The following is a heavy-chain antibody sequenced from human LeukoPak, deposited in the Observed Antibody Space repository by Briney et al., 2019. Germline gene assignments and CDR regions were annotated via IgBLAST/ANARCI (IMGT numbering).Heavy chain of an antibody. CDR3: ARASEDYYYYYMDV. CDR1: GGSISSSSYY. V-gene: IGHV4-39*07. J-gene: IGHJ6*03. D-gene: IGHD1-14*01. Sequence: SETLSLTCTVSGGSISSSSYYWGWIRQPPGKGLEWIGSIYTSGSTNYNPSLKSRVTISVDTSKNQFSLKLSSVTAADTAVYYCARASEDYYYYYMDVWGKGTTVTISS. CDR2: IYTSGST.